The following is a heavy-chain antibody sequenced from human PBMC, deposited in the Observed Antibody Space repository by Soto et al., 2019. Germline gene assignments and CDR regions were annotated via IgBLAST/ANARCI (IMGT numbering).Heavy chain of an antibody. V-gene: IGHV1-69*12. D-gene: IGHD2-15*01. CDR2: IIPIFGTA. CDR3: ARQYCSGGSCYPRWFDP. Sequence: QVQLVQSGAEVKKPGSSVKVSCKASGGTFSSYAITWVRQAPGQGLEWLGGIIPIFGTANYAQKFQGRVTITADESTSTAYMELSSLRSEDTAVYYCARQYCSGGSCYPRWFDPWGQGTLVTVSS. CDR1: GGTFSSYA. J-gene: IGHJ5*02.